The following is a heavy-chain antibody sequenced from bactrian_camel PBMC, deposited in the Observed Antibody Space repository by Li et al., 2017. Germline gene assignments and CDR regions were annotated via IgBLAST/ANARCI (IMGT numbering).Heavy chain of an antibody. CDR1: GTTYTSLC. D-gene: IGHD3*01. Sequence: VQLVESGGGSVPVGGSLRLSCAVYGTTYTSLCMGWFRQAPGKEREVVAIIDNDGSTNYADSVKGRFTISRDNAKNTVYLQMNSLKPDDTAVYYCATPKSMYGATWRISAADYDNYYWGQGTQVTVS. CDR2: IDNDGST. CDR3: ATPKSMYGATWRISAADYDNYY. J-gene: IGHJ4*01. V-gene: IGHV3S53*01.